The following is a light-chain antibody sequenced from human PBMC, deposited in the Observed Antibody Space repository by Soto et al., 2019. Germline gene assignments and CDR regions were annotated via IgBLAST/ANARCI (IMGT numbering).Light chain of an antibody. CDR1: QSITNF. CDR2: AAS. J-gene: IGKJ4*01. Sequence: DIPLTQSPSSLSASVGDRVTITCRANQSITNFLNWYQEKHGKAPNLMIYAASNLQSGVPSRFSGSGSGTDFALTISGLQPDDFATYYCQQTYSTPRLTFGGGTKVDIK. CDR3: QQTYSTPRLT. V-gene: IGKV1-39*01.